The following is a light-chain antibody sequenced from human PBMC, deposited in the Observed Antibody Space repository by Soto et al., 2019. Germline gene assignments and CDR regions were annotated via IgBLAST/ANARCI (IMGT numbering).Light chain of an antibody. J-gene: IGKJ4*01. Sequence: EIQLTQSPSFLSASVGDTVTITCRASQGISSSLGWYQQKPGKAPELLIYAASYLGNGVPSRFSGSGSGTYFTLTISSLQPEDLATYYCQQIYTTKLNCGGGTKVDIK. V-gene: IGKV1-39*01. CDR3: QQIYTTKLN. CDR1: QGISSS. CDR2: AAS.